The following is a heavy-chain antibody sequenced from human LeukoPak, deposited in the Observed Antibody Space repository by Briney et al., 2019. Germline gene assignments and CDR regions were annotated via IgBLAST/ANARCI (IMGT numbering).Heavy chain of an antibody. V-gene: IGHV3-21*01. Sequence: PGGSLRLSCAASGFTFSSYSMNWVRQAPGKGLEWVSSISSSSSYIYYADSVKGRFTISRDNAKNSLYLQMNSLRAEDTAVYYCARDRGYDFWSGYFPDAFDIWGQGTMATVSS. CDR1: GFTFSSYS. J-gene: IGHJ3*02. D-gene: IGHD3-3*01. CDR2: ISSSSSYI. CDR3: ARDRGYDFWSGYFPDAFDI.